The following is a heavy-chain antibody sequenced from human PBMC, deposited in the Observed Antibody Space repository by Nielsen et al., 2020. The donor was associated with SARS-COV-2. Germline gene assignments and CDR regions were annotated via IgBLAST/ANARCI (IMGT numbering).Heavy chain of an antibody. D-gene: IGHD5-24*01. Sequence: GESLKISCAASGFTFSDYYMSWIRQAPGKGLEWVSYISSSGSTIYYADSVKGRFTISRDKAKNSLYLQMNSLRAEDTAVYYCARSAADGYSDYWGQGTLVTVSS. CDR2: ISSSGSTI. CDR3: ARSAADGYSDY. J-gene: IGHJ4*02. V-gene: IGHV3-11*01. CDR1: GFTFSDYY.